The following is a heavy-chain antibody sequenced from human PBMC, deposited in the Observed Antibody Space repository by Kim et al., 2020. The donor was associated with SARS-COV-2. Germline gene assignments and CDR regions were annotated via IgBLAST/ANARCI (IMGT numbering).Heavy chain of an antibody. CDR1: GYTFTSYD. CDR3: ARGKLVPAAIAIPYYYYYMDV. Sequence: ASVKVSCKASGYTFTSYDINWVRQATGQGLEWMGWMNPNSGNTGYAQKFQGRVTMTRNTSISTAYMELSSLRSEETAVYYCARGKLVPAAIAIPYYYYYMDVWGKGTTVTVSS. D-gene: IGHD2-2*02. J-gene: IGHJ6*03. CDR2: MNPNSGNT. V-gene: IGHV1-8*01.